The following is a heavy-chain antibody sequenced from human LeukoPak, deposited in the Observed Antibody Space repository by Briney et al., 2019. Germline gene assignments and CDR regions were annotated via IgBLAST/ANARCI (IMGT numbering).Heavy chain of an antibody. V-gene: IGHV3-7*01. CDR3: ALNSGYYRLDS. Sequence: GGSLRLSCAASGFTFSDVWMTWVRQAPGKGLEWVATISNDDSHRHYADSMRGRFTISRDNAEKSLYLQVNSLRADDTAMYYCALNSGYYRLDSWGQSTLVIVSS. D-gene: IGHD5-12*01. J-gene: IGHJ4*02. CDR1: GFTFSDVW. CDR2: ISNDDSHR.